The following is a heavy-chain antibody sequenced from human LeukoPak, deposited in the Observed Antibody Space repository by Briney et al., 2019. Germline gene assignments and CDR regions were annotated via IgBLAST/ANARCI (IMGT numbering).Heavy chain of an antibody. D-gene: IGHD5-18*01. CDR2: ISYRGDT. V-gene: IGHV4-59*08. Sequence: AAETLSLTCTVSGGSMSNSYWSWIRQPPEKGLEWIGYISYRGDTSYNPSLKSRVTISDDTSKNQFSLKLSSVTAADTAVYFCARQISYSNAWTTIWGQGTMVTVSS. J-gene: IGHJ3*02. CDR1: GGSMSNSY. CDR3: ARQISYSNAWTTI.